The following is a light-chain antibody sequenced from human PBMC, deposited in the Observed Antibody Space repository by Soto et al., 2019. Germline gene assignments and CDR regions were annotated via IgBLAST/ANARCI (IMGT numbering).Light chain of an antibody. V-gene: IGKV3-11*01. Sequence: EIVMTQSPATLSVSPGERAKISCRASQSVSSNLAWYPPKPGQAPSPLIYGASTRATGIPARFSGGGSGTDFTLTIRSLEPEDFAVDYCQQRSDSITFGQGTRLEIK. CDR3: QQRSDSIT. CDR2: GAS. CDR1: QSVSSN. J-gene: IGKJ5*01.